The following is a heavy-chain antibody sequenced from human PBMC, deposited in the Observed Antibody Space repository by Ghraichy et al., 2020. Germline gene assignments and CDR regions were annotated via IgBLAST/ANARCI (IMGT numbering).Heavy chain of an antibody. CDR1: GDSVTSGGSH. D-gene: IGHD4-11*01. CDR2: IYYTRAT. Sequence: SETLSLTCTVSGDSVTSGGSHWNWIRQEPGKGLEWIGNIYYTRATYYKTSLKGRATISLDTSKNQFSLELTSVTAADTAVYYCAGPISKRWGQGILVTVSA. CDR3: AGPISKR. J-gene: IGHJ4*02. V-gene: IGHV4-31*02.